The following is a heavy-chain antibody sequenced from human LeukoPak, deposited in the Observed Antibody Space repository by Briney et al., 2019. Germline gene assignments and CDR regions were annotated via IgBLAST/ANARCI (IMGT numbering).Heavy chain of an antibody. CDR2: INPNSGGT. CDR1: GYTFTGYY. CDR3: ARSAAGRSHNWFDP. Sequence: ASVKVSCKASGYTFTGYYMHWVRQAPGHGLEWMGWINPNSGGTNYAQKFQGWVTMTRDTSIGTAYMELSRLRSDDTAVYYCARSAAGRSHNWFDPWGQGTLVTVSS. V-gene: IGHV1-2*04. D-gene: IGHD6-13*01. J-gene: IGHJ5*02.